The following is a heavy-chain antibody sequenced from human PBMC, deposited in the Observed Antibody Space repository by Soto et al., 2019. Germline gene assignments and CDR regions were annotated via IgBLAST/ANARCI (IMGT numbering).Heavy chain of an antibody. CDR2: IYYSGST. D-gene: IGHD1-7*01. J-gene: IGHJ5*02. CDR3: ARVITGTLRFDP. Sequence: QVQLQESGPGLVKPSQTLSLTCTVSGGSISSGDYYWSWIRQPPGKGLEWIGYIYYSGSTYYNPALRSRVTISVDTSKNQFSLKLSSVTAADTAVYYCARVITGTLRFDPWGQGTLVTVSS. CDR1: GGSISSGDYY. V-gene: IGHV4-30-4*01.